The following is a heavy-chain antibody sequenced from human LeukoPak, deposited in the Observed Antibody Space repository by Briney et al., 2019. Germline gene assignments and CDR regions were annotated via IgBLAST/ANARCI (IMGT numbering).Heavy chain of an antibody. D-gene: IGHD3-9*01. J-gene: IGHJ4*02. CDR1: GFTFSGSA. V-gene: IGHV3-73*01. CDR3: TRHGGILTGFENTDY. Sequence: GGSLRLSCAASGFTFSGSAMHWVRQASGKGLEWVGRIRSKANSYATAYAATVKGRFTISRDDSKNTAYLQMNSLKTEDTAVYYCTRHGGILTGFENTDYWGQGTLVTVSS. CDR2: IRSKANSYAT.